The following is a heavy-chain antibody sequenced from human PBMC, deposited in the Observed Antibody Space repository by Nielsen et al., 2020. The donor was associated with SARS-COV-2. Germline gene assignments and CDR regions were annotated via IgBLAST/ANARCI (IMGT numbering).Heavy chain of an antibody. V-gene: IGHV3-11*06. J-gene: IGHJ4*02. Sequence: GESLKISCAASGFTFSDYYMSWIRQAPGKGLEWISYIRSGSTYTNYADSVKGRFTISRDDAKNSLYLQMNSLRVEDTAVYYCARRNILDYWGQGNLVTVSS. D-gene: IGHD3-9*01. CDR3: ARRNILDY. CDR1: GFTFSDYY. CDR2: IRSGSTYT.